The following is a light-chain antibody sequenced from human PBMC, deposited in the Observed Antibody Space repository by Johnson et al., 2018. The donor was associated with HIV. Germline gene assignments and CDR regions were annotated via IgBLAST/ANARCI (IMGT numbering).Light chain of an antibody. V-gene: IGLV1-51*01. J-gene: IGLJ1*01. Sequence: QSVLTQPPSVSAAPGQKVTISCSGSSSNIGNNYVSWYQQLPGGAPKLLIYDNNKRPSGIPDRFSGSKSGTSATLGITGLQTGDEADYYCGTWDSSLSAHYVFGTGTKVTVL. CDR3: GTWDSSLSAHYV. CDR2: DNN. CDR1: SSNIGNNY.